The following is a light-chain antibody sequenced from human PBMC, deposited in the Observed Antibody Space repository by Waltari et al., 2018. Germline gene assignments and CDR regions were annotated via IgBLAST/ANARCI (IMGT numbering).Light chain of an antibody. CDR1: SSDIGSYNY. J-gene: IGLJ2*01. CDR2: DVT. Sequence: QSALTQPASVSGSPGQSITISCTGTSSDIGSYNYVSWYQQHPGKAPKLIIYDVTNRPSGVSNRFSGSKSSNTASLTISGLQAEDEADYYCSSYMDTTTLELFGGGTSLTVL. V-gene: IGLV2-14*03. CDR3: SSYMDTTTLEL.